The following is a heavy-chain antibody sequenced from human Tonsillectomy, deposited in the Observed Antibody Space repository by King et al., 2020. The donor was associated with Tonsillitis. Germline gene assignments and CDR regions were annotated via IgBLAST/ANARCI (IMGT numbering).Heavy chain of an antibody. J-gene: IGHJ3*02. Sequence: VQLVESGAEVKKPGASVKVSCKASGYTFTGYYMHWVRQAPGQGLVWMGWINPNSGGTNYAQKFQGRVTMTRDTSISTAYMELSRLRSDDTAVYYCAREPYSSSWDDAFDIWGQGTMVTVSS. D-gene: IGHD6-13*01. CDR3: AREPYSSSWDDAFDI. CDR2: INPNSGGT. CDR1: GYTFTGYY. V-gene: IGHV1-2*02.